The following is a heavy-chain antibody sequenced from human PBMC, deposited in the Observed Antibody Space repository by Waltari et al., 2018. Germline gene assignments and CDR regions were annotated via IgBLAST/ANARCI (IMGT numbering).Heavy chain of an antibody. J-gene: IGHJ6*02. V-gene: IGHV1-8*03. CDR3: ARVGVGSSWYGLGWNYCGMDV. CDR1: GYTFTSYD. D-gene: IGHD6-13*01. CDR2: MNPNSGNT. Sequence: QVQLVQSGAEVKKPGASVKVSCKASGYTFTSYDITWVRPATGQGLELMGWMNPNSGNTGAAQKFQGRVTITSNTSISTAYMERISLRSEDTAVYYCARVGVGSSWYGLGWNYCGMDVWGQGTTVTVSS.